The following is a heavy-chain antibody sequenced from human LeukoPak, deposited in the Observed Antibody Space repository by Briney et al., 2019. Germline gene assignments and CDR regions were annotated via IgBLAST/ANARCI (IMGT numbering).Heavy chain of an antibody. V-gene: IGHV3-48*02. Sequence: GGSLRLSCAASGFTFSSYSMNWVRQAPGKGLEWVSYISSSSTIYYADSVKGRFTISRDNAKNSLYLQMNSLRDEDTAVYYCLRSRNRGGNFDYWGQGTLVTVSS. J-gene: IGHJ4*02. CDR3: LRSRNRGGNFDY. CDR2: ISSSSTI. CDR1: GFTFSSYS. D-gene: IGHD2-15*01.